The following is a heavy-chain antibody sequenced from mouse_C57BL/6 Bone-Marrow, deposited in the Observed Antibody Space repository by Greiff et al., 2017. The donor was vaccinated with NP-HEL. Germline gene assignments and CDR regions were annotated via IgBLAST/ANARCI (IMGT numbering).Heavy chain of an antibody. CDR2: ISSGSSTI. D-gene: IGHD2-4*01. CDR3: ARGGLRERAWFAY. V-gene: IGHV5-17*01. J-gene: IGHJ3*01. Sequence: EVQRVESGGGLVKPGGSLKLSCAASGFTFSDYGMHWVRQAPEKGLEWVAYISSGSSTIYYADTVKGRFTISRDNAKNTLFLQMTSLRSEDTAMYYCARGGLRERAWFAYWGQGTLVTVSA. CDR1: GFTFSDYG.